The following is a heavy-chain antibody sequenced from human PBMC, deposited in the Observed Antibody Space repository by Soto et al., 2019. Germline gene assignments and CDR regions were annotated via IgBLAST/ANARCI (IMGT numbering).Heavy chain of an antibody. CDR3: ARLMHYSHSGGSSHSGFDM. J-gene: IGHJ3*02. Sequence: VASVTVSCRASGYTFTDYFIDWVRQAPGQGLEWIGWINPYSGGAVLSQKFQGRVTMTRDTSISTAYMEVSSLRSDDTAVFYCARLMHYSHSGGSSHSGFDMWGQGTLVTVSS. CDR2: INPYSGGA. V-gene: IGHV1-2*02. D-gene: IGHD2-21*01. CDR1: GYTFTDYF.